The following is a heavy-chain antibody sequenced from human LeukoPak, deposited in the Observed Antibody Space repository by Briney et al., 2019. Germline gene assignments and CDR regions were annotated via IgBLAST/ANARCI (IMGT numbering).Heavy chain of an antibody. CDR2: IGYSGST. CDR3: ARSKAYSGYFDY. D-gene: IGHD4-11*01. V-gene: IGHV4-59*08. J-gene: IGHJ4*02. CDR1: GGSTDSYYY. Sequence: SETLSLTCTVSGGSTDSYYYWSWIRQPPGKGLEYIGYIGYSGSTNYNPSLKSRVTISVDTSKNQFSLKLTSVTAADTAMYYCARSKAYSGYFDYWGQGTLVTVSS.